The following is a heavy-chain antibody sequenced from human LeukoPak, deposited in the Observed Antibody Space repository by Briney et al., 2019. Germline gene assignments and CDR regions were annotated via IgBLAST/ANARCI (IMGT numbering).Heavy chain of an antibody. CDR3: ARDVVTDYYWWFDP. V-gene: IGHV1-18*04. D-gene: IGHD3-9*01. CDR1: SYTFSNYA. CDR2: ISPKSGRG. Sequence: GASVKVSCKASSYTFSNYAISWVRQAPGQGLEWMGWISPKSGRGSYANNFQGRVTMTTDTSTSTVYMELTSLTSDDTAVYYCARDVVTDYYWWFDPWGQGTLVTVSS. J-gene: IGHJ5*02.